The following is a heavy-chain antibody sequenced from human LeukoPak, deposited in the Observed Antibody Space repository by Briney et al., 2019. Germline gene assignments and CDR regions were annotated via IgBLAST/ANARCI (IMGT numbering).Heavy chain of an antibody. CDR1: GFTFSNAW. CDR2: IKSKTDGGTT. J-gene: IGHJ4*02. V-gene: IGHV3-15*01. Sequence: TGGSLRLSCAASGFTFSNAWMSWVRQAPGKGLEWVGRIKSKTDGGTTDYAAPVKGRFTISRDDSKNTLYLQMNSLKTEDTAVYYRTTGEGKVLRYFDWLAPLDYWGQGTLVTVSS. CDR3: TTGEGKVLRYFDWLAPLDY. D-gene: IGHD3-9*01.